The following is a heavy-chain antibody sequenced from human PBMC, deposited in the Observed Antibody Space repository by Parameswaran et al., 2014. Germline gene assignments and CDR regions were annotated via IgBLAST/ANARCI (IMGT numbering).Heavy chain of an antibody. J-gene: IGHJ4*02. CDR2: ISTGSSGSYT. V-gene: IGHV3-21*01. D-gene: IGHD2-15*01. Sequence: QPPGKGLEWVSSISTGSSGSYTYYTDSVKGRFTISRDNAKNSLDLQMHSLRAEDTAVYYCTRDLGWWSFDSWGQGTLVTVSS. CDR3: TRDLGWWSFDS.